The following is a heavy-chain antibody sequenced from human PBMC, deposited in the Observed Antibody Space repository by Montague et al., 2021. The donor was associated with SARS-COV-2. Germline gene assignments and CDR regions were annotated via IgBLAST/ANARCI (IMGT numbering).Heavy chain of an antibody. Sequence: SLRLSCAASGFTFSSYAMHWVRQAPGKGLEWVAVISYDGSNKYXXXSXXXRFTISRDNSKNTLYLQMNSLRAEDTAVYYCARVRLKQQLVGVWFDPWGQGTLVTVSS. D-gene: IGHD6-13*01. CDR2: ISYDGSNK. J-gene: IGHJ5*02. CDR3: ARVRLKQQLVGVWFDP. CDR1: GFTFSSYA. V-gene: IGHV3-30-3*01.